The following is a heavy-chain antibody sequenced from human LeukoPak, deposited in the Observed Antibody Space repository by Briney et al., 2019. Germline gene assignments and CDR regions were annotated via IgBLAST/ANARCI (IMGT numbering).Heavy chain of an antibody. J-gene: IGHJ4*02. CDR3: AKDLDYTTYGYYFDY. V-gene: IGHV3-53*01. CDR2: MYAGGTT. D-gene: IGHD4-11*01. CDR1: GVIVSRNF. Sequence: PGGSLRLSCAASGVIVSRNFMSWVRRAPGKGLQWVAIMYAGGTTDYSESVRGRFYISRDTSNNTLSLQMNSLRADDTAVYYCAKDLDYTTYGYYFDYWGQGTLVTVSS.